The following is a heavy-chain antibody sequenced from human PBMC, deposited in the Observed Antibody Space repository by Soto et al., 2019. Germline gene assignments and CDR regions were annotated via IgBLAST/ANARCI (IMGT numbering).Heavy chain of an antibody. Sequence: QVELVQSGAEVKKPGSSVKVSCKASGGNFITFAISWVRQAPGQGLEWMGEIIPISSTTKSAHKFRDRVTISADGSSSTVHMGLRSLESEDTAIYFCAKKLGIDPFGSYGLDVWGQGTTVTVSS. CDR2: IIPISSTT. J-gene: IGHJ6*02. D-gene: IGHD7-27*01. V-gene: IGHV1-69*01. CDR1: GGNFITFA. CDR3: AKKLGIDPFGSYGLDV.